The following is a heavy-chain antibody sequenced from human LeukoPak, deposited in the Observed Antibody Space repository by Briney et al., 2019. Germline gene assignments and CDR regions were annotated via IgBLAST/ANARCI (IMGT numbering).Heavy chain of an antibody. CDR3: ARRVGRYFGERAYYYNYMDV. D-gene: IGHD3-10*01. CDR1: GGSFSGYY. CDR2: INHSGST. Sequence: SETLSLTCAVYGGSFSGYYWSWIRQPPGKGLEWIGEINHSGSTKYNPSLKSRVSISVDTSKNQFSLKLSSVTAADTAVFYCARRVGRYFGERAYYYNYMDVWGKGTTVTISS. V-gene: IGHV4-34*01. J-gene: IGHJ6*03.